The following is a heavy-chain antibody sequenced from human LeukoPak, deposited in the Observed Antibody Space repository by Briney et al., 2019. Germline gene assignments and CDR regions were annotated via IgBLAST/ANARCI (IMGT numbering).Heavy chain of an antibody. Sequence: GGSLRLSCAASGFTFSSYAIPWVRQAPGKGLEWVAVISYDGSNKYYADSVKGRFTISRDDSKNTLYLQMNSLRAEDTAVYYCARTKTGYSSGWSGDLDYWGQGTLVTVSS. D-gene: IGHD6-19*01. CDR2: ISYDGSNK. CDR3: ARTKTGYSSGWSGDLDY. V-gene: IGHV3-30*04. CDR1: GFTFSSYA. J-gene: IGHJ4*02.